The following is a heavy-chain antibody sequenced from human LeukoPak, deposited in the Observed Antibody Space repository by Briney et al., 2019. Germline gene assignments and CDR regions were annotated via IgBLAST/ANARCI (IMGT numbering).Heavy chain of an antibody. CDR3: ARDRIQIWSYVGTFDY. J-gene: IGHJ4*02. CDR2: VSFDGNHI. CDR1: GFSFSTYT. Sequence: GGSLRLSCAASGFSFSTYTMHWVRQGPGKGLEWVGLVSFDGNHIDYADSVQGRFTISRDISKNTFYLQMNSLRAEDTAVYYCARDRIQIWSYVGTFDYWGPGALVTVSS. D-gene: IGHD5-18*01. V-gene: IGHV3-30*04.